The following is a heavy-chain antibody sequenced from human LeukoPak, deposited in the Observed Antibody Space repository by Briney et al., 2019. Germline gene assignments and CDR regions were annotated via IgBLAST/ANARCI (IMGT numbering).Heavy chain of an antibody. V-gene: IGHV3-23*01. D-gene: IGHD5-18*01. CDR2: IRDSGSST. CDR1: GFTFSSYA. J-gene: IGHJ4*02. Sequence: GGALRLSCAASGFTFSSYAMSWVRQAPGKGLEWVSAIRDSGSSTHYADSVKGRFTTSRDNSKNTLYLQMNSLRAEDTAVYYCAKGGYSYGYFDYWGQGILVTVSS. CDR3: AKGGYSYGYFDY.